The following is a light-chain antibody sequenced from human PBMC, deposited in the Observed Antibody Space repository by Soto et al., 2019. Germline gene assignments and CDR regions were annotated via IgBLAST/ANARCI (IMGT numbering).Light chain of an antibody. CDR3: AAWDESPNVPV. Sequence: QSALTQPPSVSGTPGQRVTISCSGSNSNIGRNTVNWYQQFPGAAPNLLIHSDNQRPSGVPDRFSGSRSGTSASLAISGLQSEDEADYYCAAWDESPNVPVFGGGTKLTVL. J-gene: IGLJ3*02. CDR2: SDN. CDR1: NSNIGRNT. V-gene: IGLV1-44*01.